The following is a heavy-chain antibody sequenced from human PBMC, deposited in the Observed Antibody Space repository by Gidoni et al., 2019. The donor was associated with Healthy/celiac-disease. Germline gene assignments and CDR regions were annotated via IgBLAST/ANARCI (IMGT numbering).Heavy chain of an antibody. CDR2: IYYSGST. CDR1: GGSISSYY. CDR3: ARVSPTTPTLDV. J-gene: IGHJ6*02. Sequence: QVQLQESGPGLVKPSETLSLTCTVSGGSISSYYWSWIRQPPGKGLEWIGYIYYSGSTNYNPSLKSRVTISVDTSKNQFSLKLSSVTAADTAVYYCARVSPTTPTLDVWGQGTTVTVSS. D-gene: IGHD4-17*01. V-gene: IGHV4-59*01.